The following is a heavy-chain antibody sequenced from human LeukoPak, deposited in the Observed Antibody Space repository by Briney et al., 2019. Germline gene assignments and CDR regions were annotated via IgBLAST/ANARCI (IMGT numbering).Heavy chain of an antibody. CDR1: GYTFTDFY. CDR2: INPNSGGT. J-gene: IGHJ4*02. D-gene: IGHD4-17*01. CDR3: AREGDYGDYLWYFDY. V-gene: IGHV1-2*02. Sequence: ASVKVSCKASGYTFTDFYIHWVRQAPGQGLEWMGWINPNSGGTNYAQKFQGRVTMTRDTSISTAYMELSRLRSDDTAVYYCAREGDYGDYLWYFDYWGQGTLVTVSS.